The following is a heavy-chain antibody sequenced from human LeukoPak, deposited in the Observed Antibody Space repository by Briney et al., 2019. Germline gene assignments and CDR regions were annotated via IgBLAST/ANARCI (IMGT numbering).Heavy chain of an antibody. CDR3: AKSDYYDSSGHPSSFDY. CDR2: ISGGGGNT. Sequence: GGSLRLSCAAPGFTFSSYAMSWVRQAPGKGLEWVSAISGGGGNTYYADSAKGRFTISRDNSKNTLYLQMNSLRVEDTAIYYCAKSDYYDSSGHPSSFDYWGQGTLVTVSS. D-gene: IGHD3-22*01. CDR1: GFTFSSYA. V-gene: IGHV3-23*01. J-gene: IGHJ4*02.